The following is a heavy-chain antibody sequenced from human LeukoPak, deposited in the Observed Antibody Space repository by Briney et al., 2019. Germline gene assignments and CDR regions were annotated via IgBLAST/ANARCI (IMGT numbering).Heavy chain of an antibody. J-gene: IGHJ4*02. CDR1: GLAFSAYK. Sequence: GGSLRLSCAASGLAFSAYKMHWVRQAPGKGLEWLSRLSGSGGSTHYADSVKGRFTISRDNSKNTLFLQMNILRAEDTAVYYCARAAYDSSGYLTLWGQGTLVAVSS. CDR2: LSGSGGST. D-gene: IGHD3-22*01. CDR3: ARAAYDSSGYLTL. V-gene: IGHV3-23*01.